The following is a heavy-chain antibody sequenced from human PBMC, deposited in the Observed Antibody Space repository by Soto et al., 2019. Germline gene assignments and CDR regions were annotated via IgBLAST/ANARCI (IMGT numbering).Heavy chain of an antibody. D-gene: IGHD2-21*01. J-gene: IGHJ6*03. CDR1: GGSLSDYF. Sequence: SETLSLICVVSGGSLSDYFWSWIRQPPGMALEWIGEINHLGSINYNPSLKSRVTMSVDTSKNQFSLTLNSVTAADTATYYCARGGISHWAYFYYMDVWDRGTTVTVSS. CDR3: ARGGISHWAYFYYMDV. V-gene: IGHV4-34*01. CDR2: INHLGSI.